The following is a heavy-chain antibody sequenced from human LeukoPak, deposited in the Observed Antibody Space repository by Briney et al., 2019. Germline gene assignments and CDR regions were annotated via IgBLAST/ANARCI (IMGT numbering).Heavy chain of an antibody. J-gene: IGHJ4*02. D-gene: IGHD3-22*01. CDR2: INSDGSST. CDR1: GFTFSSYW. V-gene: IGHV3-74*01. Sequence: GGSLRLSCAASGFTFSSYWMHWVRQAPGKGLVWVSRINSDGSSTSYADSVKGRFTISRDNAKNTLYLQMNSLRAEDTAVYYCARDPQYYYDSSGDDFDYWGQGTLVTVSS. CDR3: ARDPQYYYDSSGDDFDY.